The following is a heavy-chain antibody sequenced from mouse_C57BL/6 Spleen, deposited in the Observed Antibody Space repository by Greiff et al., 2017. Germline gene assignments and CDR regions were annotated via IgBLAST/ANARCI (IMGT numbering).Heavy chain of an antibody. CDR3: ARLTGGYYAMDY. V-gene: IGHV5-17*01. D-gene: IGHD4-1*01. Sequence: EVMLVESGGGLVKPGGSLKLSCAASGFTFSDYGMHWVRQAPEKGLEWVAYISSGSSTIYYADTVTGRFTISRDNAKNTLFLQMTILRSEDTAMYYCARLTGGYYAMDYWGQGTSVTVSS. CDR2: ISSGSSTI. J-gene: IGHJ4*01. CDR1: GFTFSDYG.